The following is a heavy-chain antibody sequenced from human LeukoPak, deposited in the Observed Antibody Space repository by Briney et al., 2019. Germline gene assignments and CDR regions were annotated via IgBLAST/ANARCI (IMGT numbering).Heavy chain of an antibody. V-gene: IGHV2-5*01. Sequence: ESGPTLVNPTETLTLTCTFSGFSLSTSEVGVGWIRQPPGKALEWLALIYWNDDKRYSPSLKSRLTVTKDTSKTQVVLAMTNMDPVDTATYYCAHIPKTMVRGIISHFDYWGQGTLVTVSS. D-gene: IGHD3-10*01. J-gene: IGHJ4*02. CDR3: AHIPKTMVRGIISHFDY. CDR1: GFSLSTSEVG. CDR2: IYWNDDK.